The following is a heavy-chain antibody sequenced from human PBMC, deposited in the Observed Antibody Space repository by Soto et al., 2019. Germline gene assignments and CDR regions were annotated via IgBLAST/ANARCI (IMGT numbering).Heavy chain of an antibody. J-gene: IGHJ6*02. CDR3: AATGGNYFGLDV. V-gene: IGHV1-18*01. D-gene: IGHD2-8*02. CDR1: DNTFTHYG. CDR2: ISGYNGNT. Sequence: ASVKVSCKSSDNTFTHYGINWVGQAPGQGLEWMGWISGYNGNTKYAQKFQDRVTMTADTSTRTAFMEVRSLTSGDTGVYFCAATGGNYFGLDVWGQGTTVTVSS.